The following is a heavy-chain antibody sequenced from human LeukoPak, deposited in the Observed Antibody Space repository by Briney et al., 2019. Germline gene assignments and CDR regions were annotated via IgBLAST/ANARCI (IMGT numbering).Heavy chain of an antibody. D-gene: IGHD6-13*01. J-gene: IGHJ4*02. CDR3: ARGRGAAAY. V-gene: IGHV4-34*01. CDR2: INHSRST. Sequence: SETLSLTCAVYGGSFSGYYWSWIRQPPGNGLEWIGEINHSRSTNYNPSLKSRVTISVDTSKNQFSLTLSSVTAADTAVYYCARGRGAAAYWGQGTLVTVSS. CDR1: GGSFSGYY.